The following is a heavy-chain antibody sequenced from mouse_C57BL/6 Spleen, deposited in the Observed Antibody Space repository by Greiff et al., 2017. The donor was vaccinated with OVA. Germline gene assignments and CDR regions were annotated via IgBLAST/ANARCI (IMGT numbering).Heavy chain of an antibody. CDR2: INPNNGGT. D-gene: IGHD2-5*01. J-gene: IGHJ3*01. V-gene: IGHV1-26*01. Sequence: EVQLQQSGPELVKPGASVKISCKASGYTFTDYYMNWVKQSHGKSLEWIGDINPNNGGTSYNQKFKGKATLTVDKSSSTAYMELRSLTSEDSAVYYCARSTYYSNHEFAYWGQGTLVTVSA. CDR1: GYTFTDYY. CDR3: ARSTYYSNHEFAY.